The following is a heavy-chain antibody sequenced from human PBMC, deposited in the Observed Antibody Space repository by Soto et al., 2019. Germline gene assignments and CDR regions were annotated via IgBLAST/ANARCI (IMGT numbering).Heavy chain of an antibody. CDR1: GYTFTGYY. Sequence: ASVKVSCKASGYTFTGYYMHWVRQAPGQGLEWMGWINPNSGGTNYAQKFQGRVTMTRDTSISTAYMELSRLGSDDTAVYYCARAYAHCSGGSCYSGPFDYWGQGTLVTVSS. J-gene: IGHJ4*02. D-gene: IGHD2-15*01. CDR3: ARAYAHCSGGSCYSGPFDY. V-gene: IGHV1-2*02. CDR2: INPNSGGT.